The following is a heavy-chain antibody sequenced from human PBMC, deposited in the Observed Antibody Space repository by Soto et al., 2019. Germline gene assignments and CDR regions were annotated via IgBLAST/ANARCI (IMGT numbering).Heavy chain of an antibody. D-gene: IGHD6-13*01. Sequence: GGSLRLSCAASGFTFSSYAMSWVRQAPGKGLEWVSAISGSGGSTYYADSVKGRFTISRDNSKNTLYLQMNSLRAEDTAVYYCAKDRTPYSSSWYWFYFDYWGQGTLVTVSS. CDR3: AKDRTPYSSSWYWFYFDY. J-gene: IGHJ4*02. V-gene: IGHV3-23*01. CDR1: GFTFSSYA. CDR2: ISGSGGST.